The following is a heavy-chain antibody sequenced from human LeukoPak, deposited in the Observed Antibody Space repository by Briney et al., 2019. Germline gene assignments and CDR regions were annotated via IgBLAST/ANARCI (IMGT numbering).Heavy chain of an antibody. CDR3: ARDLTGAVFDF. CDR1: GFTFSSYW. Sequence: PGGSLRLSRAASGFTFSSYWMHWVRQAPGKGLVCVSRITSDGSSTSYADSVRGRFTISRDNAKNTVYLQMNSLRAEDTAVYYCARDLTGAVFDFWGQGTLVTVSS. D-gene: IGHD1-26*01. V-gene: IGHV3-74*01. CDR2: ITSDGSST. J-gene: IGHJ4*02.